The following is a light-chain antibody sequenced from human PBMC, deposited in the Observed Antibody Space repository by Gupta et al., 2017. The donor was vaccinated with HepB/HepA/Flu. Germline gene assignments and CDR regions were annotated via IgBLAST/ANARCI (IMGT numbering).Light chain of an antibody. CDR3: QQYNNWPPWT. Sequence: EIVMTQSPATLSVSPGERATLSCRASQSVSSNLAWYQQKPGQAPRLLIYGASTRATGITARFSGSGCGKEFPLTISSRQSEDFAVYDCQQYNNWPPWTFGQGTKVEIK. CDR1: QSVSSN. J-gene: IGKJ1*01. CDR2: GAS. V-gene: IGKV3-15*01.